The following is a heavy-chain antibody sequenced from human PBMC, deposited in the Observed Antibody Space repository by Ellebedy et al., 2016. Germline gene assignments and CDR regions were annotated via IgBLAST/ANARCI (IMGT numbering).Heavy chain of an antibody. CDR3: ARALGYCSSTSCYAFDI. J-gene: IGHJ3*02. Sequence: ASVKVSXXASGYTFTSYYMHWVRQAPGQGLEWMGIINPSGGSTSYAQKFQGRVTMTRDTSTSTVYMELSSLRSEDTAVYYCARALGYCSSTSCYAFDIWGQGTMVTVSS. CDR1: GYTFTSYY. D-gene: IGHD2-2*01. V-gene: IGHV1-46*01. CDR2: INPSGGST.